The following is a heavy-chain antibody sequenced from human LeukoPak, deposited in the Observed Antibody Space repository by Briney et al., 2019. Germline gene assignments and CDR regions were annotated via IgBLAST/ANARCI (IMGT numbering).Heavy chain of an antibody. J-gene: IGHJ4*02. Sequence: SETLSLPCTVSGGSISSYYWSWIRQPPGKGLEWIGYIYYSGSTNYNPSLKSRVTISVDTSKNQFSLKLSSVTASDTAVYYCARSQRDGYNTFFDYWGQGTLVTVSS. V-gene: IGHV4-59*01. CDR2: IYYSGST. D-gene: IGHD5-24*01. CDR1: GGSISSYY. CDR3: ARSQRDGYNTFFDY.